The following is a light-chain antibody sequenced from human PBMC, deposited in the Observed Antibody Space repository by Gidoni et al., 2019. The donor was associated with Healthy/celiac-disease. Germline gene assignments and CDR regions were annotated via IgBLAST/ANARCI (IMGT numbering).Light chain of an antibody. CDR3: QQRSNWPT. CDR2: DAS. Sequence: EIVLTQSPATLSLSPGERATLSCRASRSVSSYLAWYQQKPGQAPRLLIYDASNRATGIPARFSGSGSGTDFTLTISSLEPEDFAVYYCQQRSNWPTFXQXTKVEIK. V-gene: IGKV3-11*01. J-gene: IGKJ1*01. CDR1: RSVSSY.